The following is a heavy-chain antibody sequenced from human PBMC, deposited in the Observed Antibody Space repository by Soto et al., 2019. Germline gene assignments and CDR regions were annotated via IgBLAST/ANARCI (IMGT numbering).Heavy chain of an antibody. CDR1: GFTVSSKY. V-gene: IGHV3-53*01. D-gene: IGHD6-6*01. CDR2: IYSGGST. J-gene: IGHJ4*02. Sequence: EVQLVESGGGLIHPGGSLRLSCAASGFTVSSKYMSWVRQAPGKGLEWVSVIYSGGSTYYADSVKGRFTISRDNSKNILYLQMNSLRAEDTAVYYLPNIAARPDWGQGTLVTVSS. CDR3: PNIAARPD.